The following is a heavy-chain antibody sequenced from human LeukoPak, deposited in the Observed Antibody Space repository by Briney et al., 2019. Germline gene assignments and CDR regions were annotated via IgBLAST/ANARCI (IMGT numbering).Heavy chain of an antibody. D-gene: IGHD2-21*02. CDR3: AREFVVVTATYYGMDV. CDR1: GGSISSSTYY. CDR2: LYYSGST. Sequence: SETLSLTCTVSGGSISSSTYYWGWIRQPPGKGLEWIGSLYYSGSTYYNPSLKSRVTISVDTSKNQFSLKLSSVTAADTAVYYCAREFVVVTATYYGMDVWGQGTTVTVSS. V-gene: IGHV4-39*07. J-gene: IGHJ6*02.